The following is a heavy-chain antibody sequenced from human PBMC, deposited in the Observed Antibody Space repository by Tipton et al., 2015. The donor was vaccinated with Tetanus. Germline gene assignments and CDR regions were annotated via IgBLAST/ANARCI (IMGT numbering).Heavy chain of an antibody. CDR2: LDPKSGSA. CDR3: ASGSSIRHGLDV. V-gene: IGHV1-8*02. D-gene: IGHD2-2*01. Sequence: QVQLVQSGAEIKNPGASVKASCKASGYTFTSYGLNWVRKAAGRRFEWMGWLDPKSGSAAYAPRFQGRVTMTTNTSITTAFMEVASLTYEDTAVYYCASGSSIRHGLDVWGHGTSVTVSS. CDR1: GYTFTSYG. J-gene: IGHJ6*02.